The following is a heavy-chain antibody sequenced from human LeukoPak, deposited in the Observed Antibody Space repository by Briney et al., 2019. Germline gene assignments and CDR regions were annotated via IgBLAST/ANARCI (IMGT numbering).Heavy chain of an antibody. CDR2: IYTSGST. Sequence: SETLSLTCTVSGGSISSYYWSWIRQPAGKGLEWIGRIYTSGSTNYNPSLKSRVTMSVDTSRNQFSLKLSSVTAADTAVYYCARDDGIAVADTGVDYWGQGTLVTVSS. CDR3: ARDDGIAVADTGVDY. J-gene: IGHJ4*02. CDR1: GGSISSYY. D-gene: IGHD6-19*01. V-gene: IGHV4-4*07.